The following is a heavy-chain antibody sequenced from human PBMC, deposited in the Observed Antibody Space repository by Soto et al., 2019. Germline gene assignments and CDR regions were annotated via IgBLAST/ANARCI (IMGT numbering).Heavy chain of an antibody. CDR1: GFTFSNAW. CDR3: TTAPIVVVPAAIG. V-gene: IGHV3-15*01. J-gene: IGHJ4*02. D-gene: IGHD2-2*01. CDR2: IKSKTDGGTT. Sequence: GGSLRLSCAASGFTFSNAWMSWVRQAPGKGLEWVGRIKSKTDGGTTDYAAPVKGRFTISRDDSKNTLYLQMNSLKTEDTAVYYCTTAPIVVVPAAIGWGQGTMVTVYS.